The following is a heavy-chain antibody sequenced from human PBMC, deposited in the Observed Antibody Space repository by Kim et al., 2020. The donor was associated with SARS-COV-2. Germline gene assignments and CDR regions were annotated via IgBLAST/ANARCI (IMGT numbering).Heavy chain of an antibody. Sequence: GGSLRLSCAASGFTFSRRAMSWVRQVPGKGLEWIASVNNNNNPYYADSVKGRFTVSRDITKDTPYLQMNSLRADDTAPYYCAKDHPSSGWPTFDSWGQGT. J-gene: IGHJ4*02. CDR2: VNNNNNP. D-gene: IGHD6-19*01. V-gene: IGHV3-23*05. CDR3: AKDHPSSGWPTFDS. CDR1: GFTFSRRA.